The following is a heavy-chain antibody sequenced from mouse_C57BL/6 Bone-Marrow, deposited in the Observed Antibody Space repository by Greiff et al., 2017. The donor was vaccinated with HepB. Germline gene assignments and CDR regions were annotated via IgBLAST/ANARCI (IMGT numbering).Heavy chain of an antibody. Sequence: VQLQESGPGLVAPSQSLSITCTVSGFSLTSYGVDWVRQCPGKGLEWLGVIWGVGSTNFNSALKSRLSISKDNSKSQVFLKMNSLQTDDTAMYYCASIYYDYAWFAYWGQGALVTVSA. CDR3: ASIYYDYAWFAY. D-gene: IGHD2-4*01. CDR1: GFSLTSYG. V-gene: IGHV2-6*01. CDR2: IWGVGST. J-gene: IGHJ3*01.